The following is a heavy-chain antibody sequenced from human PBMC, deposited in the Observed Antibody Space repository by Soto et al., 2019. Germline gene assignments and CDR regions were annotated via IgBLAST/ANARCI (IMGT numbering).Heavy chain of an antibody. D-gene: IGHD6-19*01. CDR1: GFTFSSYA. Sequence: QVQLVESGGGVVQPGRSLRLSCAASGFTFSSYAMHWVRQAPGKGLEWVAVISYDGSNKYYADSVKGRFTISRDNSKNTLYLQMNSLRAEDTAVYYCARDHGGWYIHAFDIWGQGKMVTVSS. V-gene: IGHV3-30-3*01. CDR3: ARDHGGWYIHAFDI. J-gene: IGHJ3*02. CDR2: ISYDGSNK.